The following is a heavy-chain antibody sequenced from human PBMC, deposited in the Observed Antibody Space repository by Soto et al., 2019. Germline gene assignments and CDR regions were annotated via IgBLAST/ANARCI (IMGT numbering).Heavy chain of an antibody. D-gene: IGHD6-13*01. Sequence: SDTLSLTCTVSGGSISSGGYYWSWIRHHPGKGLEWIGYIYYSGSTYYNPSLKSRVTISVDTSKNQFSLKLSSVTAADTAVYYCARSLGVAAAGPFDYWGQGTLVTVSS. CDR2: IYYSGST. CDR1: GGSISSGGYY. V-gene: IGHV4-31*03. J-gene: IGHJ4*02. CDR3: ARSLGVAAAGPFDY.